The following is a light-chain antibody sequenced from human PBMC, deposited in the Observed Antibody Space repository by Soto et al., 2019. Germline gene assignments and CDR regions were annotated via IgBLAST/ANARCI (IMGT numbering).Light chain of an antibody. V-gene: IGLV1-44*01. Sequence: QSVLTQPPSASGTPGQRVTISCSGSRSNIGNNAVSWYQQFPGTAPKLLIYNNNQRPSGVPDRFSGTKSGNTASLTISGLQAEDEGDYYCCSWGDISVFGTGTKLTVL. CDR2: NNN. CDR1: RSNIGNNA. J-gene: IGLJ1*01. CDR3: CSWGDISV.